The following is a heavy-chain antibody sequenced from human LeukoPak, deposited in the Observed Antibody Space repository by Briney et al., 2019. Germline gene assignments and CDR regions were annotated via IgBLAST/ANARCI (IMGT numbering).Heavy chain of an antibody. CDR3: ARTGNGEYFQH. D-gene: IGHD1-14*01. Sequence: SVKVSCKASGVTFSSYAISWVRQAPGQGLEWMGRIIPIFGTANYAQKFQGRVTITTDESTSTAYMELSSLRSEDTAVYYCARTGNGEYFQHWGQGTLVTVSS. J-gene: IGHJ1*01. CDR2: IIPIFGTA. V-gene: IGHV1-69*05. CDR1: GVTFSSYA.